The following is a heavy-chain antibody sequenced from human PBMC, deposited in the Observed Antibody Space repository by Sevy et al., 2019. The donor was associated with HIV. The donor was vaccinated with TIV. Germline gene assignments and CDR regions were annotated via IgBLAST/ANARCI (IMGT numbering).Heavy chain of an antibody. CDR3: ARDPTYYDFWAGYYTGWFDP. CDR1: GFRFSGYY. D-gene: IGHD3-3*01. J-gene: IGHJ5*02. Sequence: GGSLRLSCVGSGFRFSGYYMNWIRQAPGKGLEWVSYISGTGNTKYYTDSVKGRFTISRENAKNSLYLEMNSLRVDDTAVYYCARDPTYYDFWAGYYTGWFDPWGQGTLVTVSS. V-gene: IGHV3-11*01. CDR2: ISGTGNTK.